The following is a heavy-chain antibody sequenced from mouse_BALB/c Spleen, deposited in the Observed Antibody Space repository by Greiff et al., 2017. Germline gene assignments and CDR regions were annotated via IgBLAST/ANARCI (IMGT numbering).Heavy chain of an antibody. CDR3: ARHDYYYDY. CDR1: GFTFSSYA. J-gene: IGHJ2*01. CDR2: ISSGGSYT. D-gene: IGHD1-1*01. V-gene: IGHV5-9-3*01. Sequence: DVKLVESGGGLVKPGGSLKLSCAASGFTFSSYAMSWVRQTPEKRLEWVATISSGGSYTYYPDSVKGRFTISRDNAKNTLYLQMSSLRSEDTAMYYCARHDYYYDYWGQGTTLTVSS.